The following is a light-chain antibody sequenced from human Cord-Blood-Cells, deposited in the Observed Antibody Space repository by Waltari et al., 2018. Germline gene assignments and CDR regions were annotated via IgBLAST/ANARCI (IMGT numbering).Light chain of an antibody. CDR1: RSDAGGSSY. Sequence: QSALTRPAPVSASPGQWITISLPRSRSDAGGSSYVHCYQQHPGKAPKLMIYDVSNRPSGVSNRFSGSKSGNTASLTISGLQAEDEADYYCSSYTSSSTLGVFGGGTKLTVL. CDR2: DVS. J-gene: IGLJ2*01. V-gene: IGLV2-14*01. CDR3: SSYTSSSTLGV.